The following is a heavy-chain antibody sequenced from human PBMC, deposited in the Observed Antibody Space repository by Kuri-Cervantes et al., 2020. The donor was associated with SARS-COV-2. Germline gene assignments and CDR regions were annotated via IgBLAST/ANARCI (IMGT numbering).Heavy chain of an antibody. CDR1: GGTISSYY. Sequence: ESLKISCTVSGGTISSYYRSWIRQPPGKGLEWIGYIYYSGSTNYNTSLKNRVTITVDTSKNQFPLKLSAVTAADTAVYYCAREGIADRPSHFDYWGQGTLVPVSS. D-gene: IGHD6-6*01. CDR2: IYYSGST. V-gene: IGHV4-59*01. J-gene: IGHJ4*02. CDR3: AREGIADRPSHFDY.